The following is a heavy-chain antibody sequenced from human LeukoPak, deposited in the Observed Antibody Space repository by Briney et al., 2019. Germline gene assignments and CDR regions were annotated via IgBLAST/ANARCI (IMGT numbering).Heavy chain of an antibody. V-gene: IGHV4-31*03. D-gene: IGHD3-16*01. Sequence: PSETLSLTCTVSGGSISSGSYYWSWIRQHPGKGLEWIGYIYYSGNTYYNPSLKSRVTISVDTSKNQFSLNLSSVTAADTAVYYCASSPPRIMITFVGFHIRGQGTMVTVSS. CDR1: GGSISSGSYY. CDR2: IYYSGNT. CDR3: ASSPPRIMITFVGFHI. J-gene: IGHJ3*02.